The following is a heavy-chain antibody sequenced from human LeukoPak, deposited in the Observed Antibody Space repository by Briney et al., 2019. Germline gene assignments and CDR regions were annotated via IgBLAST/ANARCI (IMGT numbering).Heavy chain of an antibody. CDR3: ARRGTGGRSFDI. J-gene: IGHJ3*02. Sequence: SETLSLTCTVSGGSVSSGSYYWTWIRQPPGKGLEWIGYISYSGSTNFNPSLKSRATISVDTSKNQFSLNLSSVTAADTAVYYCARRGTGGRSFDIWGQGTMVTVSS. CDR1: GGSVSSGSYY. CDR2: ISYSGST. D-gene: IGHD2-8*02. V-gene: IGHV4-61*01.